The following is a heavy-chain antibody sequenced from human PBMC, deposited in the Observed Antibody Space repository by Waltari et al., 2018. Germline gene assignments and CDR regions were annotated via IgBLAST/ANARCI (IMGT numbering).Heavy chain of an antibody. J-gene: IGHJ3*01. CDR2: ISYNGAT. D-gene: IGHD5-12*01. V-gene: IGHV4-39*01. Sequence: QLQLQESGPGLVKPSETLSLTCSVSGGTITTSLHYWAWLRPPPGQGLAWIGTISYNGATYTSPSLKSRVTMSRETSKNQLSLTVDAITAADTAVYYCATYIGASVGTAAFDVWGQGTMVTVSS. CDR1: GGTITTSLHY. CDR3: ATYIGASVGTAAFDV.